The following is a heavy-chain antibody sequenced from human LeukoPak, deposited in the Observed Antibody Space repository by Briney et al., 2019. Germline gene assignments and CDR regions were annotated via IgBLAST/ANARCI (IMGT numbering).Heavy chain of an antibody. V-gene: IGHV1-18*01. CDR2: IRTHNGSK. CDR3: ARNIYYDIFTGQSW. D-gene: IGHD3-9*01. CDR1: CYTFSSYD. J-gene: IGHJ4*02. Sequence: GASVKVFSNASCYTFSSYDISWVRQAPAQGLEGRGWIRTHNGSKNYAQKLQGRATMTTDTSTRTAYMELRSLRYDDTAVYYCARNIYYDIFTGQSWWGQGTLVTASS.